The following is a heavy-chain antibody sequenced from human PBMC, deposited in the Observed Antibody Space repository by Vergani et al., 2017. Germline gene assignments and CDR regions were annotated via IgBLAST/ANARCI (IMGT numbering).Heavy chain of an antibody. D-gene: IGHD7-27*01. J-gene: IGHJ4*02. V-gene: IGHV4-38-2*01. Sequence: QVQLQESGPGLVKPSETLSLTCAVSRYSISSSYYWGWIRQPPGKGLEWIGSVYQTGTTHYNASLKSRVTISIDTSRNQFSLKLFSVTAADTAVYYCVRSQLGIFDHWGQGALVAVSS. CDR2: VYQTGTT. CDR3: VRSQLGIFDH. CDR1: RYSISSSYY.